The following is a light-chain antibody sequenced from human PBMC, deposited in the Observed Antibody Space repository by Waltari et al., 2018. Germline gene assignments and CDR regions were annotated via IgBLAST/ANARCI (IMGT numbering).Light chain of an antibody. Sequence: DIHMTQSPSSLSASVGDRVTITCRASENVKNDLNWYQQKPGKAPKLLIYKASTLQSGVPSMFSGSGSGTDYTFTISSVQSEDVATYYCQHNYNTPPTFGGGTKVEIK. V-gene: IGKV1-39*01. J-gene: IGKJ4*01. CDR2: KAS. CDR3: QHNYNTPPT. CDR1: ENVKND.